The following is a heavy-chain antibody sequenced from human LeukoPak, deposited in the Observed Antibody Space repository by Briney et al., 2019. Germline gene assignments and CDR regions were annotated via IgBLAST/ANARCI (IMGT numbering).Heavy chain of an antibody. CDR2: IWYDGSNK. CDR1: GFTFSSYG. Sequence: GGSLRLSCAASGFTFSSYGMHWVRQAPGKGLEWVAVIWYDGSNKYYADSVKGRFTISRDNSKNTLYLQMNSLRAEDTAVYYCARDYSLYYYGMDVWGQGTTVTVSS. V-gene: IGHV3-33*01. J-gene: IGHJ6*02. D-gene: IGHD2-15*01. CDR3: ARDYSLYYYGMDV.